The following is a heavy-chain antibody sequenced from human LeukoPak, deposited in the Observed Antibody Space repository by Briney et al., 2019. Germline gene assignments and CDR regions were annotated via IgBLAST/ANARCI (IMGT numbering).Heavy chain of an antibody. Sequence: PGGSLRLSCGGSGFTFSSYAMSWVRQAPGKWLEWVSAISGSGTDTFYANSVKGRFTISRDNPKNTLYLQMNSLRAEDTAVYYCAKGGGSSCYSPSDYWGQGTLVTVSS. CDR2: ISGSGTDT. V-gene: IGHV3-23*01. CDR3: AKGGGSSCYSPSDY. D-gene: IGHD2-15*01. J-gene: IGHJ4*02. CDR1: GFTFSSYA.